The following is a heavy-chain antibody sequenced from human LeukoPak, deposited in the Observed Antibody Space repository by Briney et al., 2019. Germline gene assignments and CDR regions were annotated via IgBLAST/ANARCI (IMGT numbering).Heavy chain of an antibody. CDR1: GGSFSGYY. Sequence: SETLSLTCAVYGGSFSGYYWSWIRQPPGKGLEWIGEINHSGSTNYNPSLKSRVTISVDTSKNQFSLRLSSVTAADTAVYYCARQSTYDFWSGYYDPPNWFDPWGQGTLVTVSS. J-gene: IGHJ5*02. D-gene: IGHD3-3*01. V-gene: IGHV4-34*01. CDR2: INHSGST. CDR3: ARQSTYDFWSGYYDPPNWFDP.